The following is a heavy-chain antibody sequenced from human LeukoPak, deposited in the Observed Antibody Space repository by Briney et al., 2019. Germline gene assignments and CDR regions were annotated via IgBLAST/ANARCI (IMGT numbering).Heavy chain of an antibody. D-gene: IGHD3-22*01. CDR3: ARVLGYDSSGYYRGYFDY. Sequence: PGGSLRLSCAASGFTVSNNYMSWVRQAPGKGLEWVSVIYSAGTTYYADSVKGRFTISRQNPENTLFLQMNSLRPEDTAVYYCARVLGYDSSGYYRGYFDYWGQGTLVTVFS. V-gene: IGHV3-53*04. CDR2: IYSAGTT. J-gene: IGHJ4*02. CDR1: GFTVSNNY.